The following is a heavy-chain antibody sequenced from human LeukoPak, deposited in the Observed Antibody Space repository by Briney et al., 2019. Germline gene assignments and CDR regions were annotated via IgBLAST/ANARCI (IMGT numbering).Heavy chain of an antibody. CDR1: GFTFSSYG. CDR3: AKDGLGYYGSGSYFPRYYFDY. CDR2: MRYDGSNK. J-gene: IGHJ4*02. Sequence: GGSLRLSCAASGFTFSSYGMHWVRQAPGKGLEWVAFMRYDGSNKYYADSVKGRFTISRDNFKNTLYLQMNSLRAEDTAVYYCAKDGLGYYGSGSYFPRYYFDYWGQGTLVTVSS. V-gene: IGHV3-30*02. D-gene: IGHD3-10*01.